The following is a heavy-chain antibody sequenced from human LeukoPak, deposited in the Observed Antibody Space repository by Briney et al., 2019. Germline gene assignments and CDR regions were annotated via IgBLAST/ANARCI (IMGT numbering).Heavy chain of an antibody. CDR2: INTDGGST. CDR3: ARALVAPYYFDY. J-gene: IGHJ4*02. CDR1: GFTFGSYW. Sequence: GGSLRLSCAASGFTFGSYWMHWVRQAPGKGLVWVSRINTDGGSTTYAGSVKGRFTISRDNAKNTLYLQMNSLRAEDTAVYYCARALVAPYYFDYWGQGALVTVSS. V-gene: IGHV3-74*01. D-gene: IGHD2-15*01.